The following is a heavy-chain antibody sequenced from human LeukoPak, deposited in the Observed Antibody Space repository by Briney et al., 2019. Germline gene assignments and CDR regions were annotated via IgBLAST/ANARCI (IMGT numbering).Heavy chain of an antibody. CDR1: GFTVSSNY. J-gene: IGHJ4*02. D-gene: IGHD5-18*01. CDR3: ARAIGGYSYGYLDY. Sequence: GGSLRLSCAASGFTVSSNYMSWVRQAPGKGLEWVSVIYSGGSTYYADSVKGRFTISRDNSENTLYLQMNSLRAEDTAVYYCARAIGGYSYGYLDYWGQGTLVTVSS. CDR2: IYSGGST. V-gene: IGHV3-66*01.